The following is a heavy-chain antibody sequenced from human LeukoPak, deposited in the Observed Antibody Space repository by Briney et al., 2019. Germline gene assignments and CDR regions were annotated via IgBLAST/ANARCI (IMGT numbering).Heavy chain of an antibody. V-gene: IGHV3-23*01. Sequence: GGSLRLSCAPSGFTSSSYAMSWVRQAPGKGLEWVSAISGSGGSTYYADSVKGRFTISRDNSKNTLYLQMNSLRAEDTAVYYCAKSEDYGDYGWGQGTLVTVSS. CDR2: ISGSGGST. CDR1: GFTSSSYA. D-gene: IGHD4-17*01. CDR3: AKSEDYGDYG. J-gene: IGHJ4*02.